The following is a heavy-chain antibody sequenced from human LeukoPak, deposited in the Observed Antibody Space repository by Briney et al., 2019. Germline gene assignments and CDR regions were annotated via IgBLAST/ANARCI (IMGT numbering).Heavy chain of an antibody. CDR1: GFTFSGYA. CDR2: ISDNGGST. V-gene: IGHV3-64*01. J-gene: IGHJ4*02. Sequence: GGSLRLSCAASGFTFSGYAMHWVRQAPGKGLEYVSAISDNGGSTYYANSVKGRFTISRDNSKNTLNLQVGSLRPEDMAVYYCARSYGAGSYIDYWGQGTQVTVSS. CDR3: ARSYGAGSYIDY. D-gene: IGHD3-10*01.